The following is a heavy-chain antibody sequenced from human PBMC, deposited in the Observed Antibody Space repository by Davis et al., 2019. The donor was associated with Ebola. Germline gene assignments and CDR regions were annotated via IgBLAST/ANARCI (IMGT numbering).Heavy chain of an antibody. V-gene: IGHV4-30-2*06. CDR2: LFHSGST. CDR3: AYGGNFPDAFDI. Sequence: SETLSLTCTVSGGSISSGDYSWTWIRQSPGKGLEWIGCLFHSGSTFYTPSLKSRVTISVDRSKNQFSLKLSSVTAADTAVYYCAYGGNFPDAFDIWGQGTMVTVSS. D-gene: IGHD4-23*01. J-gene: IGHJ3*02. CDR1: GGSISSGDYS.